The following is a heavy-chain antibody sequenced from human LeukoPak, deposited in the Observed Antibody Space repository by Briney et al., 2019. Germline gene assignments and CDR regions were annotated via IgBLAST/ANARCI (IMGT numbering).Heavy chain of an antibody. CDR2: INPNSGGT. CDR1: VFTFTGYY. CDR3: ARFPDQTLTNPGGGFDY. Sequence: GASVKVSCKASVFTFTGYYMHWVRQAPGQGLEWMGWINPNSGGTNYAQKFQGRVTMTRDTSISTAYMELSRLRSDDTAVYYCARFPDQTLTNPGGGFDYWGQGSLVTVSS. J-gene: IGHJ4*02. V-gene: IGHV1-2*02. D-gene: IGHD1-1*01.